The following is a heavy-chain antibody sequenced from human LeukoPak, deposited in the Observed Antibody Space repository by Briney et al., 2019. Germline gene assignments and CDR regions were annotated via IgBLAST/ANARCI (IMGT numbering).Heavy chain of an antibody. J-gene: IGHJ4*02. CDR3: ARVRCSSTSCPIGY. D-gene: IGHD2-2*01. V-gene: IGHV3-11*04. Sequence: GGFLRLSCAASGFTFSDYYMSWIRQAPGKGLEWVSYISSSGSTIYYADSVKGRFTISRDNAKNSLYLQMNSLRAEDTAVYYCARVRCSSTSCPIGYWGQGTLVTVSS. CDR2: ISSSGSTI. CDR1: GFTFSDYY.